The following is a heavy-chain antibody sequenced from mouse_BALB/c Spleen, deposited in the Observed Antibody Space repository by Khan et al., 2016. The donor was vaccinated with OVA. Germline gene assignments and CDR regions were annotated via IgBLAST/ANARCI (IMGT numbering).Heavy chain of an antibody. J-gene: IGHJ3*01. CDR2: ISSVAYSI. CDR3: ARGGFAY. CDR1: GFTFIDYG. Sequence: EVELVESGGGLVQPGGSRKLSCAASGFTFIDYGMAWVRQTPGKGLEWIAFISSVAYSIYYADTVTGRFTISSENAKNTLYLEMSSLRSDDTAMYYCARGGFAYWGQGTLVTVSA. V-gene: IGHV5-15*02.